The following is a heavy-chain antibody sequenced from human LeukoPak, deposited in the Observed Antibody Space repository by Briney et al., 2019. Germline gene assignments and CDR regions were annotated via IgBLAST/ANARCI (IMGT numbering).Heavy chain of an antibody. Sequence: GGSLRLSCAASGFTFSSYWMSWVRQAPGKGLEWVANIKQDGSEKYYVDSVKGRFTISRDNAKNSLYLQMNSLRAEDTAVYYCARSQGSYFDTSGYYYGWGQGTLVTVSS. CDR1: GFTFSSYW. D-gene: IGHD3-22*01. V-gene: IGHV3-7*01. CDR3: ARSQGSYFDTSGYYYG. CDR2: IKQDGSEK. J-gene: IGHJ4*02.